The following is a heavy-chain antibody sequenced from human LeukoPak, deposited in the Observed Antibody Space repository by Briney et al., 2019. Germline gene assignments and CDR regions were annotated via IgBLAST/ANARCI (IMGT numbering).Heavy chain of an antibody. CDR2: ISVYDGNT. J-gene: IGHJ3*02. CDR1: GYTFSNYG. Sequence: GASVKVSCKASGYTFSNYGISWVRQAPGQGLEWMGWISVYDGNTKSAQNIQGRVTMTTDTSTSTAYMELRSLRPDDTAVYYCARGLQETLAWLKALSAFDIWGQGTMVTVSS. CDR3: ARGLQETLAWLKALSAFDI. D-gene: IGHD5-12*01. V-gene: IGHV1-18*01.